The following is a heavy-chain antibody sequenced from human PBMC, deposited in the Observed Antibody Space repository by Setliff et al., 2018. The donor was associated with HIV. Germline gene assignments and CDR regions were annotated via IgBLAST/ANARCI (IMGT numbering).Heavy chain of an antibody. CDR3: AREQIGGGDAFDI. V-gene: IGHV1-3*01. CDR1: GYTFTNYA. D-gene: IGHD3-10*01. Sequence: ASVKVSCKASGYTFTNYAIHWVRQAPGQRLEWMGRINPGNGNTKYSQKFQGRVTITRDKSATTAYMELSSVRSEDTAIFRCAREQIGGGDAFDIWGQGTMVTVSS. J-gene: IGHJ3*02. CDR2: INPGNGNT.